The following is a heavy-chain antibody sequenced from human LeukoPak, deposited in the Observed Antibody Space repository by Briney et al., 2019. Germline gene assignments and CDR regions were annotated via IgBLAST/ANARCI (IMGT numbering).Heavy chain of an antibody. CDR3: ARGVLFSGDYGGGFDY. D-gene: IGHD4-17*01. V-gene: IGHV4-59*01. CDR1: GGSISSYY. J-gene: IGHJ4*02. Sequence: PSETLSLTCTVSGGSISSYYWSWIRQPAGKGLEWIGYIYYSGSTNYNPSLKSRVTISVDTSKNQFSLKLSSVTAADTAVYYCARGVLFSGDYGGGFDYWGQGTLVTVSS. CDR2: IYYSGST.